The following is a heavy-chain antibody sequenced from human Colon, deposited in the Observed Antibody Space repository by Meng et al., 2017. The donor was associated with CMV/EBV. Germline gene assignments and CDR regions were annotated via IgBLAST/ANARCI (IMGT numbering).Heavy chain of an antibody. J-gene: IGHJ4*02. CDR3: ASPYDNSGYYSGY. CDR2: MNPDSGDT. CDR1: GYTFTGYH. D-gene: IGHD3-22*01. V-gene: IGHV1-2*02. Sequence: ASVKVSCKASGYTFTGYHIHWVRQAPGQGLEWMGWMNPDSGDTKYAQKFQGRVTISRDNAKNSLFLQMNSLRAEDTAVYYCASPYDNSGYYSGYWGQGTLVTVSS.